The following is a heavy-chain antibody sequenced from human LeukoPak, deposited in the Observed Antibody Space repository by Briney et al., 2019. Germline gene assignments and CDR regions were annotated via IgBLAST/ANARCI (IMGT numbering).Heavy chain of an antibody. CDR3: ARVGYSYGLHYFDY. J-gene: IGHJ4*02. Sequence: PSETLSLTCTVSGGSISSSSYYWGWIRQPPGKGLEWIGSIYYSGSTYYNPSLKSRVTISVDTSKNQFSLKLSSVTAADTAVYYCARVGYSYGLHYFDYWGQGTLVTVSS. CDR1: GGSISSSSYY. D-gene: IGHD5-18*01. CDR2: IYYSGST. V-gene: IGHV4-39*01.